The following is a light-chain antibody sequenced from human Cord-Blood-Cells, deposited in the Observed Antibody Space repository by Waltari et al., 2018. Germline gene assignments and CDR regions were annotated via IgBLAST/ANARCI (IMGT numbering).Light chain of an antibody. CDR3: QAYDSSLSGSV. Sequence: QSVLTQPPSVSGAPGQRVTISCTGSSSNIGAGYDVHWYQQLPGTAPKLPIYGNSNRPSGGPDRCSGSKSGTSASLAITGLQAEDEADYYCQAYDSSLSGSVFGGGTKLTGL. CDR2: GNS. CDR1: SSNIGAGYD. J-gene: IGLJ2*01. V-gene: IGLV1-40*01.